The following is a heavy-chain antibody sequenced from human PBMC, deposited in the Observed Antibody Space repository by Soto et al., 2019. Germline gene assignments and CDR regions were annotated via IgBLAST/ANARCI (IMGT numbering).Heavy chain of an antibody. Sequence: GESLKISFQCSGYTFSNFWIACLRQLPGKGLEWMGIIYPGDYETRYSPSFHGKVTISADRSIGTAYLQWSSLEASDSAFYFCARSPRSSPYFDYWGQGALVTVSS. CDR2: IYPGDYET. V-gene: IGHV5-51*01. CDR3: ARSPRSSPYFDY. CDR1: GYTFSNFW. D-gene: IGHD6-13*01. J-gene: IGHJ4*02.